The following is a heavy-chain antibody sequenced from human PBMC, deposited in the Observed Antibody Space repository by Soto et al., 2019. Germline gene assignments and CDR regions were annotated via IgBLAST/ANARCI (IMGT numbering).Heavy chain of an antibody. CDR3: ARGQGAARPVNH. D-gene: IGHD6-6*01. CDR1: GYTFTSYD. V-gene: IGHV1-8*01. Sequence: ASVKVSCKASGYTFTSYDINWVRQATGQGLEWMGWMNPNSGNTGYAQRFQGRVTMTRNTSISTAYMELSSLRSEDTAVYYCARGQGAARPVNHWGQGTLVTVSS. CDR2: MNPNSGNT. J-gene: IGHJ4*02.